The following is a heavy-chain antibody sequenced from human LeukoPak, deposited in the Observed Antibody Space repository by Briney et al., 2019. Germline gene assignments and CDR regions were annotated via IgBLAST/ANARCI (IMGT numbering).Heavy chain of an antibody. CDR1: AFTFSTSA. J-gene: IGHJ4*02. Sequence: GGSLRLSCAPSAFTFSTSAITCVRHPPRNGLEWVSAISDSGADSIYTDSVKGRFSISRDNSKNTLYLQMNTLRAEDPAVYFCTKGGSYAPLDYWGQGTLVTVSS. V-gene: IGHV3-23*01. D-gene: IGHD1-26*01. CDR3: TKGGSYAPLDY. CDR2: ISDSGADS.